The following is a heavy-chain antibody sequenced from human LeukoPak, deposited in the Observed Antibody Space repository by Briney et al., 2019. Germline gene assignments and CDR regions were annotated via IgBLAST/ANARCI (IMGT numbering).Heavy chain of an antibody. D-gene: IGHD1-26*01. V-gene: IGHV3-30*02. J-gene: IGHJ4*02. CDR1: GFTFSNYG. CDR2: IRYDGSDK. Sequence: PGGSLRLSCAASGFTFSNYGMHWVRQAPGKGLDWVAFIRYDGSDKYYSDSVKGRFTISRDDSKNTLYLQMNSLRAEDTAVYYCAKAPSGSPPFDYWGQGTLATVSS. CDR3: AKAPSGSPPFDY.